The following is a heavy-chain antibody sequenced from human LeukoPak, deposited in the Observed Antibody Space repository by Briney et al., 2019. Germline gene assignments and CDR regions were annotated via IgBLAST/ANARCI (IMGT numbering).Heavy chain of an antibody. V-gene: IGHV3-21*01. Sequence: TGGSLRLSCAASGFTFSSYSMNWVRQAPGKGLEWVSSISSSSSYIYYADSVKGRFTISRDNAKNSLYLQMNSLRAEDTAVYYCARDYTPNYYDSSGYYYVYWGQGTLVTVSS. J-gene: IGHJ4*02. CDR2: ISSSSSYI. CDR3: ARDYTPNYYDSSGYYYVY. D-gene: IGHD3-22*01. CDR1: GFTFSSYS.